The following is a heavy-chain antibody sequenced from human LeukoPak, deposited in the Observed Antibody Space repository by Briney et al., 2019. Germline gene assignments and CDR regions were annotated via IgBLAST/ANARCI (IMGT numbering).Heavy chain of an antibody. J-gene: IGHJ6*02. Sequence: GGSLRLSCAASGFTFSSYWMHWVRQAPGKGLVWVSRINSDGSSTSYADSVKGRFTISRDNAKSTLYLQMNSLRAEDTAVYYCARWAGWNDGYYYYGMDVWGQGTTVTVSS. D-gene: IGHD1-1*01. CDR3: ARWAGWNDGYYYYGMDV. V-gene: IGHV3-74*01. CDR1: GFTFSSYW. CDR2: INSDGSST.